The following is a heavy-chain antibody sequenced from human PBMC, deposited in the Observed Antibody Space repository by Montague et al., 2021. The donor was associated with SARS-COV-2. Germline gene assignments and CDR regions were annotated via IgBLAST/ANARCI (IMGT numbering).Heavy chain of an antibody. D-gene: IGHD2-15*01. CDR1: GGSFSGYY. J-gene: IGHJ6*02. CDR2: INHSGST. Sequence: SETLSLTCAVYGGSFSGYYWSWIRQPPGKGLEWTGEINHSGSTNYNPSLKSRVTISVDTSKNQFSLKLSSVTAADTAVYYCARGFRRYCSGGSCRDWHYGMDVWGQGTTVTVSS. CDR3: ARGFRRYCSGGSCRDWHYGMDV. V-gene: IGHV4-34*01.